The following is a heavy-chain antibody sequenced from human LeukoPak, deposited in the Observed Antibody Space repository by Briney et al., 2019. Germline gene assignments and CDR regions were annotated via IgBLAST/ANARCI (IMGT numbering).Heavy chain of an antibody. CDR2: ISWNSGSI. D-gene: IGHD1-26*01. V-gene: IGHV3-9*01. CDR1: GFTFDDYA. Sequence: PGRSLRLSCAASGFTFDDYAMHWVRQAPGKGLEWVSGISWNSGSIGYADSVKGRFTISRDNAKNSLYLQTNSLRAEDTALYYCAKDESSIVGAATDYWGQGTLVTVSS. J-gene: IGHJ4*02. CDR3: AKDESSIVGAATDY.